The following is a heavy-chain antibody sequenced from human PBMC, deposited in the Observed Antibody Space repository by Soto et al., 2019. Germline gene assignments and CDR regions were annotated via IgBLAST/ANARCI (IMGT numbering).Heavy chain of an antibody. J-gene: IGHJ4*02. V-gene: IGHV3-30*18. D-gene: IGHD6-6*01. CDR3: AKAASHGNHFDY. Sequence: GGSLRLSCAASGFTFSSYGMHLVRQAPGKGLEWVAFISYDGSNKYYADSVKGRFTISRDNSKNTLYLQMNRLRAEDTAVYYCAKAASHGNHFDYWGQGTLVAVSS. CDR1: GFTFSSYG. CDR2: ISYDGSNK.